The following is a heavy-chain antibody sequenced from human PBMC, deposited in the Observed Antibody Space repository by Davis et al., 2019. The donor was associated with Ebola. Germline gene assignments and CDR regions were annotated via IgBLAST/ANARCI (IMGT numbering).Heavy chain of an antibody. CDR1: GFIFDDYA. D-gene: IGHD3-3*01. J-gene: IGHJ6*02. V-gene: IGHV3-43D*03. CDR2: ISWDGGST. Sequence: PGGSLRLSCAASGFIFDDYAMHWVRQAPGKGLEWVSVISWDGGSTYYADSVKGRFTISRDNSKNSLYLQMNSLRAEDTALYYCAKGSITIFGVVTDYYGMDVWGQGTTVTVSS. CDR3: AKGSITIFGVVTDYYGMDV.